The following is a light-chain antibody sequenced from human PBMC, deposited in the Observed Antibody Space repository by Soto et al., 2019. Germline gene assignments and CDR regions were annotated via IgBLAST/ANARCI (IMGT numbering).Light chain of an antibody. J-gene: IGKJ2*01. Sequence: DIQMTQSPSSLSASVGDRVTITCRASQSISSYLNWYHQKPGKAPKLLIYAASSLKSGVTSRFSGSGSGTDFTLTISSLHPEDFATYSCQQSYSTPPSFGQGTKLEIK. CDR1: QSISSY. CDR3: QQSYSTPPS. V-gene: IGKV1-39*01. CDR2: AAS.